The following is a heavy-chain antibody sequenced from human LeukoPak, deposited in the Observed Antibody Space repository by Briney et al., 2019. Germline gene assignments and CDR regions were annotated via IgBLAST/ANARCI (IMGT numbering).Heavy chain of an antibody. D-gene: IGHD3-16*02. Sequence: GGSLRLTCAASEFTFSDYYMSWIRKAPGKGLEWVSYISSSGSTIYYADSVKGRFTISRDNPKNSLYLKMNSLRAEDTAVYYCVRDYRACFDYWGQGTLVTVSS. CDR2: ISSSGSTI. CDR3: VRDYRACFDY. V-gene: IGHV3-11*01. CDR1: EFTFSDYY. J-gene: IGHJ4*02.